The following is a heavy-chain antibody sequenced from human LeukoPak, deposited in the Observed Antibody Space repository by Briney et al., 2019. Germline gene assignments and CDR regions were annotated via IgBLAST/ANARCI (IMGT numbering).Heavy chain of an antibody. Sequence: SETLSLTCTVSGGSFSSYYWSWIRQPPGKGLEWIGYIYYSGSTNYNPSLKSRVTISVDTSKNQFSLKLSSVTAADMAVYYCARVRAKYDSSCYYYLRFFDYWGQGTLVTVSS. CDR1: GGSFSSYY. CDR2: IYYSGST. V-gene: IGHV4-59*01. D-gene: IGHD3-22*01. CDR3: ARVRAKYDSSCYYYLRFFDY. J-gene: IGHJ4*02.